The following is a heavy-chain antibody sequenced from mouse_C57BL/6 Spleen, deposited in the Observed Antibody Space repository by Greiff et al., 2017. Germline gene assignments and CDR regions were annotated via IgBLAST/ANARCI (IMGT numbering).Heavy chain of an antibody. D-gene: IGHD2-5*01. CDR1: GYTFTDYN. CDR2: LNPNNGGT. CDR3: ANSNYHAWFAY. V-gene: IGHV1-22*01. J-gene: IGHJ3*01. Sequence: VQLKQSGPALVKPGASVKMSCKASGYTFTDYNMHWVKQSHGKSLEWIGYLNPNNGGTSYNQKFKGKATLTVNKSSSTAYMELRSLTSEDSAVYYCANSNYHAWFAYWGQGTLVTVSA.